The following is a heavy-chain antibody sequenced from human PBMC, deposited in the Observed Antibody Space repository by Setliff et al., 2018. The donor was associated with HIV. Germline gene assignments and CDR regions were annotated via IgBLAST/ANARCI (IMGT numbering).Heavy chain of an antibody. D-gene: IGHD3-3*01. J-gene: IGHJ6*03. CDR3: ARGVVDYDFWSGSGDYYYMDV. CDR2: IYYSVST. Sequence: PSETLSLTCTVSGGSMNSHYWSWIRQSPGRGLEWIRYIYYSVSTTYNPSLKSRVSMSIDTSKNQFSLKMSSVTAADTAVYYCARGVVDYDFWSGSGDYYYMDVWGKGTTVTVSS. CDR1: GGSMNSHY. V-gene: IGHV4-59*11.